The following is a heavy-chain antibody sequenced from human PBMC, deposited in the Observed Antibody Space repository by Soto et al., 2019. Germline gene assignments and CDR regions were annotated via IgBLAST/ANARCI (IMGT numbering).Heavy chain of an antibody. V-gene: IGHV3-74*01. D-gene: IGHD2-2*02. CDR2: IHSDGSST. CDR1: GITLSSYW. CDR3: AFRGGYTSPFVY. Sequence: EVQLVESGGGLVQPGGSLRLSCAASGITLSSYWMYWVRQAPGKGLVWVSRIHSDGSSTSYADSVKGRFTISRDNTKKTLHLQMTCRGCEDAAVYYCAFRGGYTSPFVYGGEGALVTVSS. J-gene: IGHJ4*02.